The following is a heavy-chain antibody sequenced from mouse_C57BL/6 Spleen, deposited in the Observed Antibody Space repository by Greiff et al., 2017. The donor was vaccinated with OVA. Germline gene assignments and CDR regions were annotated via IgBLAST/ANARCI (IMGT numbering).Heavy chain of an antibody. V-gene: IGHV1-15*01. CDR2: IDPETGGT. D-gene: IGHD2-2*01. CDR1: GYTFTDYE. CDR3: TRSEDYGYEGNYFDY. J-gene: IGHJ2*01. Sequence: VQVVESGAELVRPGASVTLSCKASGYTFTDYEMHWVKQTPVHGLEWIGAIDPETGGTAYNQKFKGKAILTADKSSSTAYMELRSLTSEDAAVYYCTRSEDYGYEGNYFDYWGQGTTLTVSS.